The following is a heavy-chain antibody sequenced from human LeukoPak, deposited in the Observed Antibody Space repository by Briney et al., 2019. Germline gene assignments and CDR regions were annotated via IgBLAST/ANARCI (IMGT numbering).Heavy chain of an antibody. Sequence: GGSLRLSCAASGFTFSSYEMNWVRQAPGKGLEWVSYISSSSSTIYYADSVKGRFTISRDNAKNSLNLQMNSLRAEDTAVYYCTRVHGGYPFDYWGQGTLVTVSS. CDR3: TRVHGGYPFDY. D-gene: IGHD2-15*01. V-gene: IGHV3-48*01. CDR1: GFTFSSYE. J-gene: IGHJ4*02. CDR2: ISSSSSTI.